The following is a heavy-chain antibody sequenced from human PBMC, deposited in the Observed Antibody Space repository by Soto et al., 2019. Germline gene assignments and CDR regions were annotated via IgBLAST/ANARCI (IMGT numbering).Heavy chain of an antibody. V-gene: IGHV1-69*12. D-gene: IGHD6-13*01. CDR2: IIPIFGTA. CDR1: GGTFSSYA. J-gene: IGHJ6*02. Sequence: QVQLVQSGAEVKKPGSSVKVSCKASGGTFSSYAISWVRQAPRQGLEWMGGIIPIFGTANYAQKFQGRVTITADESTSTAYMELSSLRSEDTAVYYCARLRGAAAKDNYYYGMDVWGQGTTVTVSS. CDR3: ARLRGAAAKDNYYYGMDV.